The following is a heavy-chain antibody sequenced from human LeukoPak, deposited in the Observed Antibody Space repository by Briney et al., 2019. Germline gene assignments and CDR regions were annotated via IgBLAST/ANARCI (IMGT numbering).Heavy chain of an antibody. CDR1: GFTFSIYA. V-gene: IGHV3-30-3*01. J-gene: IGHJ4*02. D-gene: IGHD6-19*01. CDR3: ATDSSGWYVLDY. Sequence: GGSLRLSCAASGFTFSIYATHWVRQAPGKGLEWVAVISYDGSNKYYADSVKGRFTISRDNSKNTLYLQMNSLRAEDTAVYYCATDSSGWYVLDYWGQGTLVTVSS. CDR2: ISYDGSNK.